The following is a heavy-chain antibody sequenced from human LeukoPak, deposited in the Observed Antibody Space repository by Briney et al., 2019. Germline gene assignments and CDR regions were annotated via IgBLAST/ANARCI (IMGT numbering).Heavy chain of an antibody. J-gene: IGHJ3*02. D-gene: IGHD3-22*01. CDR2: IYYSGST. CDR3: ARAVDYYDSSGYSHTFDI. CDR1: GGSITSYY. V-gene: IGHV4-59*12. Sequence: PSETLSLTCTVSGGSITSYYWSWIRQPPRKGLEWIGYIYYSGSTNYNPSLKSRVTISVDTSKNQFSLKLSSVTAADTAVYYCARAVDYYDSSGYSHTFDIWGQGTMVTVSS.